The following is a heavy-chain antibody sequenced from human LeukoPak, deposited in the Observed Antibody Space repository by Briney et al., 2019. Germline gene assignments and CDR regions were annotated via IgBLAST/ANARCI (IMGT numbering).Heavy chain of an antibody. D-gene: IGHD3-16*02. CDR3: ARHGDYVWVSYRYLAWTPPYYFDY. J-gene: IGHJ4*02. CDR2: IYYSGST. Sequence: NPSETVSLTCTVSGGSISSSSYYWRWIRQPPGKGLEWSGCIYYSGSTYYNPSLKSRVTISVDTSKNQFSLKLSSVTAADTAVYYCARHGDYVWVSYRYLAWTPPYYFDYWGQGTLVTVSS. V-gene: IGHV4-39*01. CDR1: GGSISSSSYY.